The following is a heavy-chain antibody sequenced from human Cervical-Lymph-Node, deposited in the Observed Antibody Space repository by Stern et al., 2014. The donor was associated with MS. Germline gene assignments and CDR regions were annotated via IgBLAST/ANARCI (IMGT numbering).Heavy chain of an antibody. J-gene: IGHJ4*02. Sequence: QMQLVQSGAALKKPASSIKVSCKPSGGTFSTFDIIWVRQPPRPGIESLGGISPLFGTTNYVQTVQGRVTTTADESPNTHYMELNSLRSEDTAVYYCARHQGGIAANWGQGTLVTVSS. D-gene: IGHD6-13*01. CDR3: ARHQGGIAAN. CDR1: GGTFSTFD. V-gene: IGHV1-69*01. CDR2: ISPLFGTT.